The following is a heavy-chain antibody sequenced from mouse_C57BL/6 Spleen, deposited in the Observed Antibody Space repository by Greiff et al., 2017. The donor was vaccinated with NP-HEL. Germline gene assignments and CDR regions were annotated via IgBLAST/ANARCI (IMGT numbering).Heavy chain of an antibody. V-gene: IGHV5-6*01. CDR2: ISSGGSYT. CDR1: GFTFSSYG. D-gene: IGHD1-1*01. Sequence: EVKLVESGGDLVKPGGSLKLSCAASGFTFSSYGMSWVRQTPDKRLEWVATISSGGSYTYYPDSVKGRFTISRDNAKNTLYLQMSSLKSEDTAMYYCARPYGSSYAWFAYWGQGTLVTVSA. CDR3: ARPYGSSYAWFAY. J-gene: IGHJ3*01.